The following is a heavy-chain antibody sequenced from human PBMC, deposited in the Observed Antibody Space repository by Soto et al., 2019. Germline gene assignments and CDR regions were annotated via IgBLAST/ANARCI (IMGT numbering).Heavy chain of an antibody. CDR2: ISAAGVST. CDR3: AKRLTNGDEGQ. V-gene: IGHV3-23*01. Sequence: EVQLLESGRDFVQPGGSLRLSCAASGFSFSNYAMLWVRQAPGKGLESISAISAAGVSTYYADSVQGRFTISRDNSKNTLYLQMNSLRGEDTAIYYCAKRLTNGDEGQWGRGTLVTVSS. CDR1: GFSFSNYA. J-gene: IGHJ4*02. D-gene: IGHD2-21*02.